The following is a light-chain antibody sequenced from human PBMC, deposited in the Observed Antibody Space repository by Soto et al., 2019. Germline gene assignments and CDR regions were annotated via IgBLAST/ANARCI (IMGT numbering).Light chain of an antibody. CDR3: AAWDDSLNGSHYV. J-gene: IGLJ1*01. CDR1: NSNLGSNT. CDR2: GNN. Sequence: QAVVTQPPSASGTPGQRVTISCSGSNSNLGSNTVNWYQQLPGTAPKLLIYGNNQRPSGVPDRFSGSKSGTSASLAISGLQSEDEADYYCAAWDDSLNGSHYVFGPGTKLTVL. V-gene: IGLV1-44*01.